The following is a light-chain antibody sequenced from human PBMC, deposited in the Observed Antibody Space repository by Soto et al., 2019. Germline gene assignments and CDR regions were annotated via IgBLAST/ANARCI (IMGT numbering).Light chain of an antibody. Sequence: DIQMTQSPSSLSASLGDRVTITCQASQDIRFYLNWYPHKTGQAPKLMIYDASQLETGVPSKFSGSGSGTDFTFTINNLQSEDIGTYYCQHYNSLPITFGQGTRLEIK. V-gene: IGKV1-33*01. CDR1: QDIRFY. CDR2: DAS. CDR3: QHYNSLPIT. J-gene: IGKJ5*01.